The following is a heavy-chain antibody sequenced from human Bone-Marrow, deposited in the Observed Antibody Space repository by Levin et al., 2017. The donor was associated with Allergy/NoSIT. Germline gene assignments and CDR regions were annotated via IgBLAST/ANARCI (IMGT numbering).Heavy chain of an antibody. CDR3: VADLVLHGKPEY. V-gene: IGHV1-24*01. CDR1: GYTLNEVA. CDR2: FDPEEGET. J-gene: IGHJ4*02. Sequence: VASVKVSCKVSGYTLNEVAMHWVRQAPGKGLEWMGGFDPEEGETIFAENFQGRVTLTEDTSADTAYMELRSLRSADTAVYYCVADLVLHGKPEYWGQGSLVTVSS.